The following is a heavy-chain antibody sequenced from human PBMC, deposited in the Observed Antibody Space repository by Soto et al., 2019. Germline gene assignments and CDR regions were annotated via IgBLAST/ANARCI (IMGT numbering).Heavy chain of an antibody. CDR1: GFTFSSYS. CDR2: ITSDSSTI. J-gene: IGHJ6*02. Sequence: EVQLVESGGGLVQPGGSLRLSCAASGFTFSSYSINWVRQAPGKGLEWFSYITSDSSTISYADSVKGRFTVSRYNAKNSLYLQMKSLRDEDPAVYYCARVGRGVYGMDVWGQGTSVTVSS. V-gene: IGHV3-48*02. D-gene: IGHD2-8*01. CDR3: ARVGRGVYGMDV.